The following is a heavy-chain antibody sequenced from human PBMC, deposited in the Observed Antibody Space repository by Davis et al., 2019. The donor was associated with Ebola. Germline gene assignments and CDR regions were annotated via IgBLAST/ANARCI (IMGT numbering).Heavy chain of an antibody. CDR2: FDPEDGET. J-gene: IGHJ4*02. D-gene: IGHD5-12*01. CDR3: AAPPYSGYDFPGLLGY. V-gene: IGHV1-24*01. Sequence: ASVKVSCKVSGYTLTELSMHWVRQAPGKGLEWMGGFDPEDGETIYAQKFQGRVTMTEDTSTDTAYMELSSLRSEDTAVYYCAAPPYSGYDFPGLLGYWGQGTLVTVSS. CDR1: GYTLTELS.